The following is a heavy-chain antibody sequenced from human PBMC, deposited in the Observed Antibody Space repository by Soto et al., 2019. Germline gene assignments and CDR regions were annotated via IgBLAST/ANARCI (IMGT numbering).Heavy chain of an antibody. V-gene: IGHV1-18*04. CDR3: ARNSSSWSDQYGMDV. CDR1: GYTFTSYG. D-gene: IGHD6-13*01. J-gene: IGHJ6*02. Sequence: ASVKVSCKASGYTFTSYGISWVRQAPGQGLEWMGWIRTYNGNTNYAQKLQGRVTMTTDTSTNTAYMELRSLRSDDTAVYYSARNSSSWSDQYGMDVWGQGTTVTVSS. CDR2: IRTYNGNT.